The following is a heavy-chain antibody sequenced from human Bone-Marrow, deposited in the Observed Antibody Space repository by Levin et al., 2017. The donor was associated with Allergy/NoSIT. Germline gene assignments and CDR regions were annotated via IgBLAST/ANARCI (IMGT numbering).Heavy chain of an antibody. CDR1: GGTFNSHT. CDR3: AREGPYMVGNKWFDP. J-gene: IGHJ5*02. V-gene: IGHV1-69*13. Sequence: ASVKVSCKASGGTFNSHTISWLRQAPGQGLEWMGGIIPMFGTSNNAQKFHGRVTITADESTGTAYMEPKSLTSDDTAVYFCAREGPYMVGNKWFDPWGQGTLVTVSS. CDR2: IIPMFGTS. D-gene: IGHD2-15*01.